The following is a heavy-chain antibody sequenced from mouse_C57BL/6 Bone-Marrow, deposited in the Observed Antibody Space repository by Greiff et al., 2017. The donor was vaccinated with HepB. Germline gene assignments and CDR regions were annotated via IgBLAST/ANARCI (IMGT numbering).Heavy chain of an antibody. J-gene: IGHJ2*01. CDR3: ARWGTTVVN. Sequence: VQLQQSGPELVKPGASVKISCKASGYSFTGYYMNWVKQSPEKSLEWIGEINPSTGGTTYNQKFKAKATLTVDKSASSAYMPLKSLTSEDSAVYYCARWGTTVVNWGQGTTLTVSS. V-gene: IGHV1-42*01. D-gene: IGHD1-1*01. CDR2: INPSTGGT. CDR1: GYSFTGYY.